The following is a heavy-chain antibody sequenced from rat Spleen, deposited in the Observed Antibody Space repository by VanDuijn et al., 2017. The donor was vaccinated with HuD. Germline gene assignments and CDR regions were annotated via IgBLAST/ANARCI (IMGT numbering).Heavy chain of an antibody. CDR1: GFTFNNYW. J-gene: IGHJ2*01. Sequence: EVQLMESGGGLVQPGRSLKLSCVASGFTFNNYWMTWIRQAPGTGLEWVASITNTGGSTYYPDSVKGRFTISRDNAKSTLYLKMNSLRSEDTATYYCTRVKLGAGYYFDYWGQGVMVTVSS. D-gene: IGHD5-1*01. CDR3: TRVKLGAGYYFDY. V-gene: IGHV5-31*01. CDR2: ITNTGGST.